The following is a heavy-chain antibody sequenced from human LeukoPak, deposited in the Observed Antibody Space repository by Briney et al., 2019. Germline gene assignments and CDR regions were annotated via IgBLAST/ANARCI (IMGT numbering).Heavy chain of an antibody. Sequence: SETLSLTCAVHGGSFSGYYWSWIRQPPGKGLEWIGEINHSESTNYNPSLKSRVTISVDTSKNQFSLKLSSVTAADTAVYYCARSGYCSGGSCSWFDPWGQGTLVTVSS. CDR3: ARSGYCSGGSCSWFDP. D-gene: IGHD2-15*01. J-gene: IGHJ5*02. V-gene: IGHV4-34*01. CDR1: GGSFSGYY. CDR2: INHSEST.